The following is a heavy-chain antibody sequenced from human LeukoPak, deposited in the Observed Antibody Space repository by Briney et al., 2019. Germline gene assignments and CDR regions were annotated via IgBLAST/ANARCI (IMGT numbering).Heavy chain of an antibody. CDR1: GDSVSSNSAA. Sequence: SQTLSLTCAISGDSVSSNSAAWNWIRQSPSRGLEWLGRTYYRSKWYNDYAVSVKSRITINPDTSKNQFSLKLSSVTAADTAVYYCASHLRTKMGGGKPTGGFDYWGQGTLVTVSS. D-gene: IGHD4-23*01. CDR2: TYYRSKWYN. J-gene: IGHJ4*02. CDR3: ASHLRTKMGGGKPTGGFDY. V-gene: IGHV6-1*01.